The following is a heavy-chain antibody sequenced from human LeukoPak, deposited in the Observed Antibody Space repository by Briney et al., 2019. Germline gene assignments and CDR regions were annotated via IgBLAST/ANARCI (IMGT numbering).Heavy chain of an antibody. V-gene: IGHV3-48*03. CDR3: ARVLYDSSGYYLNYFDY. J-gene: IGHJ4*02. CDR1: GFTFSSYE. D-gene: IGHD3-22*01. CDR2: ISSNDSTT. Sequence: GGSLRLSCAASGFTFSSYEMNWVRQAPGKGLEWVSYISSNDSTTYYADSVKGRFTISRDNAMNSLYLQMNSLRVEDTAAYYCARVLYDSSGYYLNYFDYWGQGTLVTVSS.